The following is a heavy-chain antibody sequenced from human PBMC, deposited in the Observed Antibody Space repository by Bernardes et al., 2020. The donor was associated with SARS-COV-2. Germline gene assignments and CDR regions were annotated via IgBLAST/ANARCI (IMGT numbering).Heavy chain of an antibody. CDR3: ARGRGFGHGPVGF. CDR2: INHRGST. Sequence: SETLSLTCAVYGGSFSGYYWSWIRQPPGKGLEWIWEINHRGSTNYNPSLKSQVTISVDTSKNQFSLKLSSVTAADTAVYYCARGRGFGHGPVGFWGRGTLVTVSS. CDR1: GGSFSGYY. V-gene: IGHV4-34*01. D-gene: IGHD2-15*01. J-gene: IGHJ2*01.